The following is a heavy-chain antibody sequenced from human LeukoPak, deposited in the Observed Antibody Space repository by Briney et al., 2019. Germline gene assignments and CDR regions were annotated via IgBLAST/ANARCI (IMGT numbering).Heavy chain of an antibody. J-gene: IGHJ4*02. Sequence: GGSLRLSCAASGFTFSSHSMNWVRQAPGKGLEWVSYISSSSSTIYYADSVKGRFTIFRDNAKNSLYLQMNSLRAEDTAVYYCARGAYYYEDWGQGTLVTVSS. V-gene: IGHV3-48*01. CDR3: ARGAYYYED. CDR2: ISSSSSTI. D-gene: IGHD3-22*01. CDR1: GFTFSSHS.